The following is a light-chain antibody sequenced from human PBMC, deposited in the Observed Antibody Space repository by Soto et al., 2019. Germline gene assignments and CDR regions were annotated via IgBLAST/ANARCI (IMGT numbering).Light chain of an antibody. CDR3: QQYNNWPWT. CDR2: GAS. Sequence: EIVLTQSPATLSLSPGERATLSCRASQSVSSNLAWYQQKPGQAPRLLIYGASTRATGIPARFSGSGSGTEFTLTISSLQSEDFAVYYCQQYNNWPWTFGRGTKVEIK. CDR1: QSVSSN. J-gene: IGKJ1*01. V-gene: IGKV3-15*01.